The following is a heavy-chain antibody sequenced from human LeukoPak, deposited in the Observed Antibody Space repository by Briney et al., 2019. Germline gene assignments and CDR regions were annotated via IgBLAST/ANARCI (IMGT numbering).Heavy chain of an antibody. D-gene: IGHD3-10*01. CDR3: ARIYYGSGSPDGY. CDR2: IVPIYDVT. Sequence: SVKVSCKASGISFTGYAISWVRQAPGQGLEWMGAIVPIYDVTNYAQTFRGRVTMTADESTSTAYMELSSLTSEDTAMYYCARIYYGSGSPDGYWGQGTLLTVSS. J-gene: IGHJ4*02. V-gene: IGHV1-69*13. CDR1: GISFTGYA.